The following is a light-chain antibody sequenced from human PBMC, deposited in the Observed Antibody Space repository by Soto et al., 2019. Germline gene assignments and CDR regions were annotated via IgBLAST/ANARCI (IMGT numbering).Light chain of an antibody. CDR3: QQYNNWPLT. CDR2: GAS. CDR1: QSVSSN. J-gene: IGKJ4*01. Sequence: EIMMTQSPATLSVSPGERVTLSCRASQSVSSNLAWYQQKPGQAPRLLIYGASPRATGIPARFSGGGSGTEFTLTISSLQYEDFAVYYCQQYNNWPLTFGGGTKADIK. V-gene: IGKV3-15*01.